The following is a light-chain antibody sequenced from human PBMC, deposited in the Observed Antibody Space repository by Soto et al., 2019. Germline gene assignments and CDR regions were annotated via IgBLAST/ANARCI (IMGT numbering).Light chain of an antibody. CDR3: CSYTTSNTRQIV. Sequence: QSALTQPAPLSGSPGQSITISCTGTSRDVGGYNYVSWYQQHPGKAPKFMIYDVSNRPSGVSNRFSGSKSGNTASLTISGLQAEDEADYYCCSYTTSNTRQIVFGTGTKVTVL. J-gene: IGLJ1*01. CDR2: DVS. CDR1: SRDVGGYNY. V-gene: IGLV2-14*01.